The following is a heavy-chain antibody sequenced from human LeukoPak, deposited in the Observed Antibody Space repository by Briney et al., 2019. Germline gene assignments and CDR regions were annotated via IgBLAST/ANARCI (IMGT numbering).Heavy chain of an antibody. D-gene: IGHD3-9*01. CDR2: IRYDGSNK. CDR3: AKDSSDFDWIDY. J-gene: IGHJ4*02. CDR1: GFTFSSYG. V-gene: IGHV3-30*02. Sequence: GGSLRLSCAASGFTFSSYGMHWVRQAPGEGLEWVAFIRYDGSNKYYADSVKGRFTISRDNSKNTLYLQMNSLRAEDTAVYYCAKDSSDFDWIDYWGQGTLVTVSS.